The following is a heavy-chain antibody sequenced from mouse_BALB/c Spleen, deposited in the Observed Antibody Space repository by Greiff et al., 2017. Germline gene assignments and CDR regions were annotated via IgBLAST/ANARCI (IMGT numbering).Heavy chain of an antibody. V-gene: IGHV5-9-3*01. CDR1: GFTFSSYA. CDR3: ARQIYRYDGGYYFDY. D-gene: IGHD2-14*01. J-gene: IGHJ2*01. Sequence: EVKLQESGGGLVKPGGSLKLSCAASGFTFSSYAMSWVRQTPEKRLEWVATISSGGSYTYYPDSVKGRFTISRDNAKNTLYLQMSSLRSEDTAMYYCARQIYRYDGGYYFDYWGQGTTLTVSS. CDR2: ISSGGSYT.